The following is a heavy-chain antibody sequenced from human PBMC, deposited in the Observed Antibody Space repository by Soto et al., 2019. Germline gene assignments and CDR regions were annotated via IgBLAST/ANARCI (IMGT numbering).Heavy chain of an antibody. Sequence: SETLSLTCSVSGADINTYSWTWIRQPAGKGLEWIGRIYTSASINYNPSLRGRVTLSVDTSKNQFSLHMTSVTAADTATYFCARDRPVGPYAYKGDQGMDVWGQGTTVTVSS. CDR1: GADINTYS. D-gene: IGHD3-16*01. CDR3: ARDRPVGPYAYKGDQGMDV. J-gene: IGHJ6*02. CDR2: IYTSASI. V-gene: IGHV4-4*07.